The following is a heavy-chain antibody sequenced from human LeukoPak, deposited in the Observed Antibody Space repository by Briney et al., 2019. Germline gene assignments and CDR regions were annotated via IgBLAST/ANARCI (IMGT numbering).Heavy chain of an antibody. V-gene: IGHV3-9*01. J-gene: IGHJ4*02. D-gene: IGHD1-26*01. CDR1: GFTFDDYA. CDR2: ISWNSGSI. CDR3: ARDRVGATDESY. Sequence: GGSLRLSCAASGFTFDDYAMHWVRQAPGKGLEWVSGISWNSGSIGYADSVKGRFTISRDNAKNSLYLQMNSLRAEDTAVYYCARDRVGATDESYWGQGTLVTVSS.